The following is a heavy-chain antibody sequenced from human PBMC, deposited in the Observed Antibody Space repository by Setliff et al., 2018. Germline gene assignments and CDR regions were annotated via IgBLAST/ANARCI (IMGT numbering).Heavy chain of an antibody. CDR3: ARDRWKVIVNRGDDAFDL. D-gene: IGHD3-22*01. CDR1: RFTFSNYW. Sequence: HPGGSLRLSCAASRFTFSNYWMSWVRQAPGKGLEWVANIKEDGSEKYYVDSVKGRFTISRDNAKNSLDLQMNNLRDEDTAVYYCARDRWKVIVNRGDDAFDLWGQGTMVTVSS. CDR2: IKEDGSEK. V-gene: IGHV3-7*01. J-gene: IGHJ3*01.